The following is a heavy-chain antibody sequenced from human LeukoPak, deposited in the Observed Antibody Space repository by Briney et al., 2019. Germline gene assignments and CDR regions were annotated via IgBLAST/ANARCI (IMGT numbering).Heavy chain of an antibody. Sequence: GGSLRLPCAASGFTFSSYAMSWVRQAPGKGLEWVSAIRGSGGSTYYADSVKGRFTISRDNSKNTLYLQMNSLRAEDTAVYYCAKDRITIFGVVYMDVWGKGTTVTVSS. J-gene: IGHJ6*03. CDR2: IRGSGGST. CDR1: GFTFSSYA. D-gene: IGHD3-3*01. V-gene: IGHV3-23*01. CDR3: AKDRITIFGVVYMDV.